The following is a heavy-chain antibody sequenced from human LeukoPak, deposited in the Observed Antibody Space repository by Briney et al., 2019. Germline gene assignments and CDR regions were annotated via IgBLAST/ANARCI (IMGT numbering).Heavy chain of an antibody. CDR2: IYYSGST. D-gene: IGHD6-19*01. J-gene: IGHJ4*02. Sequence: PSETLSLTCTVSGGSISSNYWSWIRQPPGKGLECIGYIYYSGSTNYNPSLNSRVTISVDTSKNQFSLKLSSVTAADTAVYYCAKVGSGWYEDYWGQGTLVTVSS. CDR3: AKVGSGWYEDY. CDR1: GGSISSNY. V-gene: IGHV4-59*12.